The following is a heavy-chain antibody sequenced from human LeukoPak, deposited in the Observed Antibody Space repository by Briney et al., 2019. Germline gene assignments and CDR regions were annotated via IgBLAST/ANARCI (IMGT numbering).Heavy chain of an antibody. CDR2: ISYDGSNK. Sequence: PGGSLRLSCAASGFTFSSYAMHWVRQAPGKGLEWVAVISYDGSNKYYADSVKGRFTISRDNSKNTLYLQMNSLRAEDTAVYYCARGKGWNYGDFDYWGQGTLVTVSS. CDR1: GFTFSSYA. V-gene: IGHV3-30*04. D-gene: IGHD1-7*01. J-gene: IGHJ4*02. CDR3: ARGKGWNYGDFDY.